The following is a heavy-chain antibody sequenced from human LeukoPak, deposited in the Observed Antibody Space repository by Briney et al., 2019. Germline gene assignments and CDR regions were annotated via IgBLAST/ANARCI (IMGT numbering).Heavy chain of an antibody. V-gene: IGHV1-69*05. CDR2: IIPIFGTA. CDR3: ARGVVVVTAIREHDAFDI. J-gene: IGHJ3*02. CDR1: GGTFSSYA. Sequence: SVKVSCKASGGTFSSYAISWVRQAPGQGLEWMGGIIPIFGTANYAQKFQGRVTITTDESTSTAYMELSSLRSEDTALYYCARGVVVVTAIREHDAFDIWGQGTMVTVSS. D-gene: IGHD2-21*02.